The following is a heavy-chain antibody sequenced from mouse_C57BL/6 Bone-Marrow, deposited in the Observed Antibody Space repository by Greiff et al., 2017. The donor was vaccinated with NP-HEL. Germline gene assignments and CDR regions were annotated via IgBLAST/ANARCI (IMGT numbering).Heavy chain of an antibody. J-gene: IGHJ3*01. CDR2: IDPSDSYT. CDR3: ASSTWFAY. V-gene: IGHV1-50*01. Sequence: QVQLQQPRAELVKPGASVKLSCKASGYTFTSYWMQWVKQRPGQGLEWIGEIDPSDSYTNYNQKFKGKATLTVDTSSSTAYMQLSSLTSEDSAVYYCASSTWFAYWGQGTLVTVSA. CDR1: GYTFTSYW.